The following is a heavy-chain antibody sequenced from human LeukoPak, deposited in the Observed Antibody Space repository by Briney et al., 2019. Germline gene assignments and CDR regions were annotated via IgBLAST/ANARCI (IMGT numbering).Heavy chain of an antibody. V-gene: IGHV4-59*01. J-gene: IGHJ3*02. CDR3: ARGIYGGFI. Sequence: SETLSLTCAVYGGSFSGYYWSWIRQPPGKGLEWIGYIYYSGSTNYNPSLKSRVTISVDTSKNQFSLKLSSVTAADTAVYYCARGIYGGFIWGQGTMVTVSS. CDR1: GGSFSGYY. CDR2: IYYSGST. D-gene: IGHD4-23*01.